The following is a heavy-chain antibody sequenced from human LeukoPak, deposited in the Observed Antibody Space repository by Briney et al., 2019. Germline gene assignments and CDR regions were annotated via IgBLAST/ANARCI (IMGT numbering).Heavy chain of an antibody. J-gene: IGHJ4*02. CDR2: INHSGST. Sequence: SETLSLTCAAYGGSFSGYYWSWIRQPPGKGLEWIGEINHSGSTNYNPSLKSRVTISVDTSKNQFSLKLSSVAAADTAVYYCARGGRGYCSGGSCYSGYFDYWGQGTLVTVSS. CDR3: ARGGRGYCSGGSCYSGYFDY. D-gene: IGHD2-15*01. CDR1: GGSFSGYY. V-gene: IGHV4-34*01.